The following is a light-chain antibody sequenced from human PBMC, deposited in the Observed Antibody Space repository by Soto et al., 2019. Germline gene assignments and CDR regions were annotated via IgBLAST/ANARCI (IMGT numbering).Light chain of an antibody. Sequence: QSVLTQPPSVSAAPGQKVTISCSGSSSNIGHNYVCLYQQLPGTATKLLIYDNNKRPSRIPDRFSGSKSGTSATLGITGLQTGDEADYYCGTWDSRLSVGVFGGGTKLTVL. CDR1: SSNIGHNY. CDR3: GTWDSRLSVGV. V-gene: IGLV1-51*01. CDR2: DNN. J-gene: IGLJ2*01.